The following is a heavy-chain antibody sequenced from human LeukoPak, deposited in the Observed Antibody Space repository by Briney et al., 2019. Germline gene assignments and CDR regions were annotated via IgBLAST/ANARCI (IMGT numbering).Heavy chain of an antibody. J-gene: IGHJ5*02. D-gene: IGHD2/OR15-2a*01. Sequence: GGSLRLSCAASGVIISSYAMSWVRQAPGKGLEWVSAINGRGDNTYYADFVKGRFTISRDNSKSTVYLQMNSLRTEDTAVYYCAKDRVSPGFNWFDPWGQGTLVAVSS. V-gene: IGHV3-23*01. CDR2: INGRGDNT. CDR3: AKDRVSPGFNWFDP. CDR1: GVIISSYA.